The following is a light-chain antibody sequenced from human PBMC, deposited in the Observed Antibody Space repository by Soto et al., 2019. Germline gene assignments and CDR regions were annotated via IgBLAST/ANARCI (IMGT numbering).Light chain of an antibody. CDR3: QQRSXWPPYT. V-gene: IGKV3-11*01. Sequence: EIVLTQSPATLSLSPGERATLSCRASQSVSSYLAWYQQKPGQAPRLLIYDASNRATGIPARFSGSGSGTXXXXXXXXXXXXDFXXXCCQQRSXWPPYTFGQGTKLEIK. CDR2: DAS. J-gene: IGKJ2*01. CDR1: QSVSSY.